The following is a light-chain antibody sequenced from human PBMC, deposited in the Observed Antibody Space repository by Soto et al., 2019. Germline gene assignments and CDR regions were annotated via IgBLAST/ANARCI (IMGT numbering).Light chain of an antibody. J-gene: IGKJ2*01. V-gene: IGKV3-20*01. CDR1: QSVSSSY. Sequence: EIVLTQSPGTLSLSPGERATLSCRASQSVSSSYLAWYQHQPGQAPRLLIYDASSRATGIPDRFSGSGSGTDFTLTISRLEPEDFAVYYCQQYGSSPHTFGQGTKLEIK. CDR2: DAS. CDR3: QQYGSSPHT.